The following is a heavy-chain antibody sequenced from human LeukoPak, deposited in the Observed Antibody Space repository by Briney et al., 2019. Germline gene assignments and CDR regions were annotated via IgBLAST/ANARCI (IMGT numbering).Heavy chain of an antibody. CDR1: GYTFISYG. V-gene: IGHV1-18*01. Sequence: ASVKDSFKASGYTFISYGISWVPQAPRQGLEWVGWISGYSGDTKYAQKLQRRVTMTTDTSTSTAYKELRSLRSDDTAVYYCARDLIPVLRFLAWTHYFDYWGQGTRVPVSS. CDR2: ISGYSGDT. CDR3: ARDLIPVLRFLAWTHYFDY. D-gene: IGHD3-3*01. J-gene: IGHJ4*02.